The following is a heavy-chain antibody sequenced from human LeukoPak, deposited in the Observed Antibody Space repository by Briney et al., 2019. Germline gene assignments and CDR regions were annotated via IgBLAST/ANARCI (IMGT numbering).Heavy chain of an antibody. V-gene: IGHV5-51*01. J-gene: IGHJ4*02. Sequence: GESLKISCKVSGYTFTSYWIGWVRQMPGKGLEWMGIIYPGDSDTRYSPSFQGQVTISADKSISTAYLQWSSLKASDTAMYYCASGYYDSSGYYTSPHFDYWGQGTLVTVSS. CDR1: GYTFTSYW. CDR2: IYPGDSDT. D-gene: IGHD3-22*01. CDR3: ASGYYDSSGYYTSPHFDY.